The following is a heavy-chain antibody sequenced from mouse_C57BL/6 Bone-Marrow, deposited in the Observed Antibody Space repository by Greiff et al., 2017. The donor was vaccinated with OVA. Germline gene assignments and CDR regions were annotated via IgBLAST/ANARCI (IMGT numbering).Heavy chain of an antibody. CDR1: GYTFTSYW. CDR2: IHPNSGST. D-gene: IGHD1-1*01. CDR3: ARWDGSRCYFDY. Sequence: QVQLQQPGAELVKPGASVKLSCKASGYTFTSYWMHWVKQRPGQGLEWIGMIHPNSGSTNYNEKFKSKATLTVDKSSSTAYMPLSSLTSEDSAVYYCARWDGSRCYFDYWGQGTTLTVSS. J-gene: IGHJ2*01. V-gene: IGHV1-64*01.